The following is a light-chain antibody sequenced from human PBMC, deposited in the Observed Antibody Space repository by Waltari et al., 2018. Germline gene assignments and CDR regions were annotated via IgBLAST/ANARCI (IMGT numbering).Light chain of an antibody. CDR3: GTWDSSLSGAV. CDR2: ENT. Sequence: QSVLTQPPSVSAAPGQRVTISCSGGSSNIGNNYVSWYRQFPGTAPKLLIYENTERPSCIPCRSSGSKAGTPATLDITGLQAGDEADYYCGTWDSSLSGAVFGGGTHLTVL. V-gene: IGLV1-51*02. CDR1: SSNIGNNY. J-gene: IGLJ7*01.